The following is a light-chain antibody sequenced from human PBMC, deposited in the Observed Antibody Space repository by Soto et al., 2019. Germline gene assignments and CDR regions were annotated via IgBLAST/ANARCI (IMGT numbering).Light chain of an antibody. CDR2: GAS. J-gene: IGKJ2*01. Sequence: EIVMTQSPVTLSVSPGERATLSCRASQSVSSNLAWYQQKPGQAPRLLIYGASTRAIGIPARFSGSGSGTEFTLTISSLQSEDFAVYYCQQYNNWPPLYTFGQGTKLEIK. CDR3: QQYNNWPPLYT. CDR1: QSVSSN. V-gene: IGKV3-15*01.